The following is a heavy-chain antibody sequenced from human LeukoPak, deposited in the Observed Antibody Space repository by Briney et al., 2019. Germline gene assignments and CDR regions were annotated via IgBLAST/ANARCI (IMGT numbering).Heavy chain of an antibody. J-gene: IGHJ4*02. V-gene: IGHV4-59*01. CDR3: ARVGRGDYVWGSYPFDS. Sequence: SETLSLTCTVSGGSIRNYYWSWIRQPPGKGLEWIGYISYSGSTNYSPSLKSRVTISIDTSKNQFSLKVSSVTAADTAVYYCARVGRGDYVWGSYPFDSWGQGALVTVSS. CDR1: GGSIRNYY. CDR2: ISYSGST. D-gene: IGHD3-16*01.